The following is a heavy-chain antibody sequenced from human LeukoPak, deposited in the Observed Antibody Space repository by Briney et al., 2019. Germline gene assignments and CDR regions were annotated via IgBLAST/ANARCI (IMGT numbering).Heavy chain of an antibody. V-gene: IGHV3-23*01. Sequence: GGPLRLSCAASGFTFSSYAMSWVRQAPGKGLEWVSAISGSGGSTYYADSVKGRFTISRDNSKNTLYLQMNGLRAEDTAVYYCAKDSKYYDFWREFDYWGQGTLVTVSS. J-gene: IGHJ4*02. CDR3: AKDSKYYDFWREFDY. CDR2: ISGSGGST. D-gene: IGHD3-3*01. CDR1: GFTFSSYA.